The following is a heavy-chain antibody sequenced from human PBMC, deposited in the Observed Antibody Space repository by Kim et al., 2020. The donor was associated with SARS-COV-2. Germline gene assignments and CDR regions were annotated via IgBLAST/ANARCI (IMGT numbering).Heavy chain of an antibody. Sequence: SETLSLTCAVYGESLSGYYWSWIRQPPGKGLEWVGEVNHRGSTNYNPSLKSRVTISVDTSKNQFSLKLGSVTAADTAVYYCANGGNYCSGGSCFDYWGQGTLVSVSA. CDR3: ANGGNYCSGGSCFDY. CDR2: VNHRGST. J-gene: IGHJ4*02. V-gene: IGHV4-34*01. CDR1: GESLSGYY. D-gene: IGHD2-15*01.